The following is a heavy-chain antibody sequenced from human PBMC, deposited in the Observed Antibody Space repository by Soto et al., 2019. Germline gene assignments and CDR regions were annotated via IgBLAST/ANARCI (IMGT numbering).Heavy chain of an antibody. CDR3: ASSYGSGYRAFDY. J-gene: IGHJ4*02. CDR2: INPILSMS. V-gene: IGHV1-69*02. CDR1: GDTFTFSS. D-gene: IGHD3-10*01. Sequence: QVQLVQSGAEVKKPGSSVRVSCKASGDTFTFSSINSVRQDPGLGLEWMGRINPILSMSNYAQSFQGRVTMTADKSTSTAYMELSSLRSEDTAMYYCASSYGSGYRAFDYWGQGALVTVSS.